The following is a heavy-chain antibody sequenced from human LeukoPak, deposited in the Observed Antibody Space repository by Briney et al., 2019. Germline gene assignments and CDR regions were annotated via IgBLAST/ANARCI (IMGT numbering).Heavy chain of an antibody. CDR2: INPSGGST. J-gene: IGHJ5*02. CDR3: ARDRITMVRTAMIKQNNWFDP. D-gene: IGHD3-10*01. CDR1: GYTFTSYY. V-gene: IGHV1-46*01. Sequence: GASVKVSCKASGYTFTSYYMHWVRQAPGQGLEWMGIINPSGGSTSYAQKFQGRVTMTRDTSTSTVYMELSSLRSEDTAVYYCARDRITMVRTAMIKQNNWFDPWGQGTLVTVSS.